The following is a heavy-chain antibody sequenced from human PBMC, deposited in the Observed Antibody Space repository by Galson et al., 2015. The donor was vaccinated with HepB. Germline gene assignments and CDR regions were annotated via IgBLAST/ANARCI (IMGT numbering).Heavy chain of an antibody. CDR1: GFTFSDHY. D-gene: IGHD2-21*01. CDR2: INRSGNST. V-gene: IGHV3-11*01. CDR3: AKLNCVDSFDI. J-gene: IGHJ3*02. Sequence: SLRLSCAASGFTFSDHYMTWTRAAPGKGLEWISYINRSGNSTFYADSVKGRFTISRANAMNSLYLQMHSLRVEDTAVFYCAKLNCVDSFDIWGQGTMVTVSS.